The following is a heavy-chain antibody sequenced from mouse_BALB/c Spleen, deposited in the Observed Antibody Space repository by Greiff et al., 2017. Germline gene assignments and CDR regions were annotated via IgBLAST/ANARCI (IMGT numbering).Heavy chain of an antibody. V-gene: IGHV5-6*01. D-gene: IGHD1-1*01. Sequence: EVQLVESGGDLVKPGGSLKLSCAASGFTFSSYGMSWVRQTPDKRLEWVATISSGGSYTYYPDSVKGRFTISRDNAKNTLYLQMSSLKSEDTAMYYCARRDYYGSDYAMDYWGQGTSVTVSS. J-gene: IGHJ4*01. CDR3: ARRDYYGSDYAMDY. CDR1: GFTFSSYG. CDR2: ISSGGSYT.